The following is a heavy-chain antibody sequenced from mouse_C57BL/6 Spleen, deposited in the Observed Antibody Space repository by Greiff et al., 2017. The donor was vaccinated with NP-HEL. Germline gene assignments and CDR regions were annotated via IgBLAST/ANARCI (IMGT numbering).Heavy chain of an antibody. D-gene: IGHD2-1*01. Sequence: EVKLMESGGGLVKPGGSLKLSCAASGFTFSDYGMHWVRQAPEKGLEWVAYISSGSSTIYYADTVKGRFPISRDNAKNTLFLQMTSMRSEDKAMYYCARPYGKYVRYAMDDWGQGTSVTVSS. CDR3: ARPYGKYVRYAMDD. CDR2: ISSGSSTI. V-gene: IGHV5-17*01. CDR1: GFTFSDYG. J-gene: IGHJ4*01.